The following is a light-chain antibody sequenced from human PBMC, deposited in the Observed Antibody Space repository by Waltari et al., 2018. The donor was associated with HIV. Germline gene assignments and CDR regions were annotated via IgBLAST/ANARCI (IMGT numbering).Light chain of an antibody. Sequence: DIQMTQSPSTLSAFVGDRVPITCRARQSIIMYLAWYQQKPGKAPKRLISQASDLESGVPSRFSDSGSETEFTLTISSLQPDDFVVYYCQQYYTYPWTFGQGTKVEIK. V-gene: IGKV1-5*03. J-gene: IGKJ1*01. CDR3: QQYYTYPWT. CDR2: QAS. CDR1: QSIIMY.